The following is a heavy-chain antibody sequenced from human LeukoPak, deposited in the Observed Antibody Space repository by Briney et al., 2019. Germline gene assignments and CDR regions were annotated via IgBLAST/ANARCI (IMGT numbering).Heavy chain of an antibody. CDR1: GYTFTSYD. Sequence: ASAKVSCKASGYTFTSYDISWVRQAPGQGLEWMGWISTYNDNTHYAQKLQGRVTMTTDTSTSTVYMELKSLRSDDTAVYYCARGGYGSGSYYLNCDIDYWGQGTLVTVSS. J-gene: IGHJ4*02. CDR2: ISTYNDNT. D-gene: IGHD3-10*01. CDR3: ARGGYGSGSYYLNCDIDY. V-gene: IGHV1-18*01.